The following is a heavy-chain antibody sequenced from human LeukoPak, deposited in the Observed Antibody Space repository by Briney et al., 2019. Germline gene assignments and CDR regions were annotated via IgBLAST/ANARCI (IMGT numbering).Heavy chain of an antibody. J-gene: IGHJ4*02. CDR3: ARDVDCSGGSCYSGHFDY. D-gene: IGHD2-15*01. Sequence: QPGGSLRLSCAASGFTFSSYAMHWVRQAPGKGREWVAVISYDGSNKYYADSVKGRFTISRDNSKNTLYLQMNSLRAEDTAVYYCARDVDCSGGSCYSGHFDYWGQGTLVTVSS. V-gene: IGHV3-30-3*01. CDR2: ISYDGSNK. CDR1: GFTFSSYA.